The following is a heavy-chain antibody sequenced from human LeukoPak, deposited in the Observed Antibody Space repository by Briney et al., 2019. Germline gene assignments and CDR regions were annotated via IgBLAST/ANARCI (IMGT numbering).Heavy chain of an antibody. J-gene: IGHJ1*01. V-gene: IGHV1-18*01. CDR3: ARDLNDFWSGYYRDPPEYFQH. CDR1: GYTFTSYG. D-gene: IGHD3-3*01. CDR2: ISAYNGNT. Sequence: ASVKVSCKASGYTFTSYGISWVRQATGQGLEWMGWISAYNGNTNYAQKLQGRVTMTTDTSTSTAYMELRSLRSDDTAVYYCARDLNDFWSGYYRDPPEYFQHWGQGTLVTVSS.